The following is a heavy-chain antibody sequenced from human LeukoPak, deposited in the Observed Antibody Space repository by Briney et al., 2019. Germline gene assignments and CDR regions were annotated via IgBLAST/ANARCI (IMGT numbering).Heavy chain of an antibody. CDR3: AKLGGHPLHNYYVGV. V-gene: IGHV3-23*01. D-gene: IGHD3-16*01. J-gene: IGHJ6*03. CDR2: ITGSGETE. Sequence: GGSLRLSCVVSGFTFSDFAMSWVRRAPGKGLEWVSAITGSGETEYYADSVKGRFTISRDNSNNTLYLQMNSLRAEDTAVYYCAKLGGHPLHNYYVGVWGKGTTVAVSS. CDR1: GFTFSDFA.